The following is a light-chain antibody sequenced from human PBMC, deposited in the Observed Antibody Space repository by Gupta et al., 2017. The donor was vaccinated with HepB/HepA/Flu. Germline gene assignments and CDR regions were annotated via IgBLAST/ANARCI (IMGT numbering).Light chain of an antibody. CDR2: GAS. CDR1: QSITTF. J-gene: IGKJ5*01. Sequence: DIQMTQSPSSPSASLGDRVTITSQASQSITTFLVWYQQKPGKAPKLLIYGASSLQSGVPSRFSGSGSRTDFTLTISSLQPEDFANYCCQQTYSTPITFGQGTRLESK. CDR3: QQTYSTPIT. V-gene: IGKV1-39*01.